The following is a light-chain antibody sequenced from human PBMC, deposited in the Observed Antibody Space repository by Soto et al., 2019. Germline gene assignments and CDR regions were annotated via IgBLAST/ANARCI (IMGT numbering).Light chain of an antibody. V-gene: IGLV2-8*01. CDR3: SSFVGAHVI. J-gene: IGLJ2*01. Sequence: QSVLTQPPSASGSPGQSVTIPCAGTSTDVGEYNYVSWYQQHPGKVPKLIIFEVNKRPSGVPDRFSGSKSGDTASLTVSGLQAEDEADYYCSSFVGAHVIFGGGTKLTVL. CDR2: EVN. CDR1: STDVGEYNY.